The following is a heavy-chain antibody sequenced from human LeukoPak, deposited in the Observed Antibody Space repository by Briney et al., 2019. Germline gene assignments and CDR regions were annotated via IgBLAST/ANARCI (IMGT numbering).Heavy chain of an antibody. Sequence: SETLSLTCTVAGGFISSYYWSWIRQPPGKGLGWLGFIYYSGSTNYNPSLKSRVTISVDTSKNQFSLKLSSVTAADTAVYYCASSDSSGYPDYWGQGTLVTVSS. CDR1: GGFISSYY. D-gene: IGHD3-22*01. J-gene: IGHJ4*02. CDR2: IYYSGST. V-gene: IGHV4-59*01. CDR3: ASSDSSGYPDY.